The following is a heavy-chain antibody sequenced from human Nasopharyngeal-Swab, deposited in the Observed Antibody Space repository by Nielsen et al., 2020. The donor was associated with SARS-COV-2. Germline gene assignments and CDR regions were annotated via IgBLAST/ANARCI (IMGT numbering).Heavy chain of an antibody. D-gene: IGHD2-21*02. CDR1: GGTYSIYA. J-gene: IGHJ3*01. V-gene: IGHV1-69*13. CDR2: IIPIFGTS. CDR3: ARMHCGGDCYSRGEDAFDL. Sequence: SVKVSCKASGGTYSIYAISWVRQAPGHGPEWMGGIIPIFGTSNYAQKFQGRVTITADGFTSTAYMELSSLRSVDTAVYYCARMHCGGDCYSRGEDAFDLWGQGTLVTISS.